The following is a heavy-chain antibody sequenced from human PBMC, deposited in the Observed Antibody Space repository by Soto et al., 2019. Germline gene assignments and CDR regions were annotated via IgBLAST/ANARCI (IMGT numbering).Heavy chain of an antibody. CDR2: ISYDGSNK. CDR3: AITPYDHVWGSYPSDDY. J-gene: IGHJ4*02. D-gene: IGHD3-16*02. CDR1: GFTFSSYA. Sequence: QVQLVESGGGVVQPGRSLRLSCAASGFTFSSYAMHWVRQAPGKGLEWVAVISYDGSNKYYADSVKGRFTISRDNSKNTLYLQMNSLRAEDTAVYYCAITPYDHVWGSYPSDDYWGQGTLVTVSS. V-gene: IGHV3-30-3*01.